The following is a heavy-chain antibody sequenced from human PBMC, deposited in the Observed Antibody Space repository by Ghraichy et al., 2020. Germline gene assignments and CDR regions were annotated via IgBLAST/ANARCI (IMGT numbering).Heavy chain of an antibody. D-gene: IGHD3-10*01. CDR2: SSSSGSHT. CDR1: GFRLSDYY. J-gene: IGHJ6*02. Sequence: GESLNISCAASGFRLSDYYMSWIRQAPGKGLEWVSYSSSSGSHTDYADSVKGRFTISRDNAKNSLYLQMNSLRAEDTAVYYCARGSGVSRFFYFYGMDVWGQGTTVTVSS. V-gene: IGHV3-11*06. CDR3: ARGSGVSRFFYFYGMDV.